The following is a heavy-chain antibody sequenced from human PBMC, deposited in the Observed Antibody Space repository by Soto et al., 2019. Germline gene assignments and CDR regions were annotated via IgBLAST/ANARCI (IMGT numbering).Heavy chain of an antibody. CDR2: ISGSSATI. V-gene: IGHV3-48*02. J-gene: IGHJ6*02. Sequence: PVGSLRLSCAASKFTFSSYSMNWVRQAPGKGLEWISYISGSSATIYYADSVKGRFTISRDNARNSLYLQMNSLRDEDTALYYCAREMWPPLEYGMDVWGRGTTVTVSS. CDR3: AREMWPPLEYGMDV. D-gene: IGHD2-21*01. CDR1: KFTFSSYS.